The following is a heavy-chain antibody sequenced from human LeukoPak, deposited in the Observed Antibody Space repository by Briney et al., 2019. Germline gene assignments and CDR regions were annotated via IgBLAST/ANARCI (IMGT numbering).Heavy chain of an antibody. J-gene: IGHJ5*02. Sequence: ASVKVSCKASGGTFSSYAISWVRQAPGQGLEWMGGIIPIFGTANYAQKFQGRVTITADESTSTAYMELSGLRSEDTAVYYCARELRSGGEDWFDPWGQGTLVTVSS. D-gene: IGHD2-15*01. CDR3: ARELRSGGEDWFDP. CDR2: IIPIFGTA. CDR1: GGTFSSYA. V-gene: IGHV1-69*13.